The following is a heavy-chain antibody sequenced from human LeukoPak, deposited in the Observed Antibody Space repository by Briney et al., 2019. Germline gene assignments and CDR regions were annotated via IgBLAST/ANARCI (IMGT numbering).Heavy chain of an antibody. CDR1: GFTFSSYA. Sequence: PGRSLRLSCAASGFTFSSYAMHWVRQAPGKGLEWVAVISYDGSNKYYADSVKGRFTISGDNSKNTLYLQMNSLRAEDTAVYYCARDPKSSGWYTFDYWGQGTLVTVSS. J-gene: IGHJ4*02. CDR3: ARDPKSSGWYTFDY. D-gene: IGHD6-19*01. V-gene: IGHV3-30*04. CDR2: ISYDGSNK.